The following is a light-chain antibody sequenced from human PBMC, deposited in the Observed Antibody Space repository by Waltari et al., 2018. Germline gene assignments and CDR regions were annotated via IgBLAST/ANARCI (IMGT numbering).Light chain of an antibody. CDR2: DAS. Sequence: EIVLTQSPATLSLSPGERATLSCRASQSVHSYLTWYQQKPGQAPRLLIYDASNRATGIPGRFSVRGSATDFTLTICSQEAADSAVYDCQPRSNSLLTFGEGPKLEMK. V-gene: IGKV3-11*01. CDR3: QPRSNSLLT. J-gene: IGKJ4*01. CDR1: QSVHSY.